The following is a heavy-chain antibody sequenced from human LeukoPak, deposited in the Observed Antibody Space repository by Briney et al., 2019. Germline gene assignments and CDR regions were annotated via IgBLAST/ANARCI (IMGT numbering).Heavy chain of an antibody. CDR2: VYYSGST. CDR3: ARVGITMVRGVTDAFDI. CDR1: GGSLRSSNYY. Sequence: PSETLSLTCTVSGGSLRSSNYYWGWIRQPPGKGLEWIGSVYYSGSTYYNPSLKSRVTISVDTSKNQFSLKLSSVTAADTAVYYCARVGITMVRGVTDAFDIWGQGTMVTVSS. V-gene: IGHV4-39*07. J-gene: IGHJ3*02. D-gene: IGHD3-10*01.